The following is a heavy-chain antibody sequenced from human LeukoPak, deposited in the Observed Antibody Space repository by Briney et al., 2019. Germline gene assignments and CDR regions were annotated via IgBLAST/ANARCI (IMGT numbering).Heavy chain of an antibody. V-gene: IGHV3-21*01. CDR1: GFTFSSYG. CDR3: ARSYSSSRGTFDY. Sequence: PGGSLRLSCAAPGFTFSSYGMNWVRQAPGKGLEWVSSITSSSSYIYYADSVKGRFTISRDNAKNSLYLQMNSLRAEDTAVYYCARSYSSSRGTFDYWGQGTLVTVSS. CDR2: ITSSSSYI. J-gene: IGHJ4*02. D-gene: IGHD6-6*01.